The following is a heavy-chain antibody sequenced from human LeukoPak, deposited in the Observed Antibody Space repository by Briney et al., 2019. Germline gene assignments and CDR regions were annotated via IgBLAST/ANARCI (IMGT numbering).Heavy chain of an antibody. V-gene: IGHV3-30*02. CDR1: GFTFSTYG. D-gene: IGHD3-16*01. CDR2: IGHDATKI. CDR3: AKDHVTWGNRYFDH. J-gene: IGHJ4*02. Sequence: GGSLRLSCAASGFTFSTYGMHWVRQAPGKGLEWVAFIGHDATKIYYADSVQGRFTISRYNSKNTLYLEMNSLSGDDTALYYCAKDHVTWGNRYFDHWGQGILGTVSS.